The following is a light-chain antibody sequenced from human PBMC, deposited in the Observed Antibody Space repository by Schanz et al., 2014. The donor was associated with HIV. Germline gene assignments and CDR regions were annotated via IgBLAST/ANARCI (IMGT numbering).Light chain of an antibody. CDR2: EVS. J-gene: IGLJ2*01. Sequence: QSALTQPASVSGSPGQSITISCTGDSSDVGGYDYVSWYQQHPGKAPKLMIYEVSKRPSGVSSRFSGSKSGNTASLTISGLQAEDEADYYCTSHLRTSVVFGGGTKLTVL. CDR1: SSDVGGYDY. CDR3: TSHLRTSVV. V-gene: IGLV2-14*01.